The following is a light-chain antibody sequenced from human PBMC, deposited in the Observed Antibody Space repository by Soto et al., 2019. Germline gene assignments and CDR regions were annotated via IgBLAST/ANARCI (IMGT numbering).Light chain of an antibody. CDR2: SNN. J-gene: IGLJ1*01. Sequence: QSVLTQPPSASGTPGQRVTISCSGSSSNIRSNTVSWYQQLPGTAPKLLIYSNNQRPSGVPDRFSGSKSGTSASLAISGLQSEDEADYYCAAWDDSLNGPVFGTGTKLTVL. CDR3: AAWDDSLNGPV. V-gene: IGLV1-44*01. CDR1: SSNIRSNT.